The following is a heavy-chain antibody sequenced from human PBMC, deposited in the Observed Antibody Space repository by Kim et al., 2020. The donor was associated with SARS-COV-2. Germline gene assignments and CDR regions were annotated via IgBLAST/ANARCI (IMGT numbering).Heavy chain of an antibody. CDR3: TRPGAAAGAPMFDP. D-gene: IGHD6-13*01. Sequence: GGSLRLSCAASGFTFSGSAMHWVRQASGKGLEWVGRIRSKANSYATAYAASVKGRFTISRDDSKNTAYLQMNSLKTEDTAVYYCTRPGAAAGAPMFDPWGQGTLVTVSS. CDR2: IRSKANSYAT. J-gene: IGHJ5*02. V-gene: IGHV3-73*01. CDR1: GFTFSGSA.